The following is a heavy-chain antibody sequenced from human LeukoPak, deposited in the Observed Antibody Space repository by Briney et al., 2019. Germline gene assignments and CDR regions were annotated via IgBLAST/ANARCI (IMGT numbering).Heavy chain of an antibody. CDR1: GVSISSGGYY. Sequence: ASETLSLTCTVSGVSISSGGYYWGWLRQHPGKGLEWIGYIYYSGSTYYNPSLKSRVTISVDTSKNQFSLKLSSVTAADTAVYYCARGRTIFGVAPVDYWGQGTLVTVSS. CDR3: ARGRTIFGVAPVDY. D-gene: IGHD3-3*01. CDR2: IYYSGST. J-gene: IGHJ4*02. V-gene: IGHV4-31*03.